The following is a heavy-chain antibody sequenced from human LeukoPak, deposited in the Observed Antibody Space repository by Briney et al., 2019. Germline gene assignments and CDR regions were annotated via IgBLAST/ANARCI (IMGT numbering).Heavy chain of an antibody. J-gene: IGHJ6*03. V-gene: IGHV1-8*01. CDR2: MNPNSGNT. CDR3: ARGPPMRFGELLTDYYYYYYMDV. Sequence: ASVKVSCKASGYTFTSYDINWVRQATGQGLEWMGWMNPNSGNTGYAQKFQGRVTMTRNTSVSTAYMELSSLRSEDTAVYYCARGPPMRFGELLTDYYYYYYMDVWGKGTTVTISS. D-gene: IGHD3-10*01. CDR1: GYTFTSYD.